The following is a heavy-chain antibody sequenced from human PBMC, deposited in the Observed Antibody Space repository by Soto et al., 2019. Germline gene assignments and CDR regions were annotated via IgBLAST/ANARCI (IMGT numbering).Heavy chain of an antibody. CDR1: GGSISSDNFF. CDR2: IYYRGCT. D-gene: IGHD2-2*02. CDR3: ARVAIACPSSSCYNHYYYSLDV. Sequence: SETLSLTCTVSGGSISSDNFFWSWIRQPPGEGLEWIGYIYYRGCTYYNPSLESRLTLLVDTSKNQFSLKLRSVTAADTAVYYCARVAIACPSSSCYNHYYYSLDVWGQGTTVTVSS. J-gene: IGHJ6*02. V-gene: IGHV4-30-4*01.